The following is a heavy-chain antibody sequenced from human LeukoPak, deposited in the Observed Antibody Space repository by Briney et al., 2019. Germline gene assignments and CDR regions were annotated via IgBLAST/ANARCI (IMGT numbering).Heavy chain of an antibody. J-gene: IGHJ4*02. Sequence: PSETLSPTCTVSGGSISSSSYYWGWIRQPPGKGLEWIGSIYYSGSTYYNPSLKSRVTISVDTSKNQFSLKLSSVTAPDTAVYYCARAGPPITMIVVVMVQFDYWGQGTLVTVSS. D-gene: IGHD3-22*01. CDR2: IYYSGST. CDR1: GGSISSSSYY. V-gene: IGHV4-39*07. CDR3: ARAGPPITMIVVVMVQFDY.